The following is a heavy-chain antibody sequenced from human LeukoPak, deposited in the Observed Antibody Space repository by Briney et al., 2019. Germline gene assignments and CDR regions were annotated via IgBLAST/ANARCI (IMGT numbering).Heavy chain of an antibody. CDR1: GFTFCAYT. CDR2: IISNGGST. V-gene: IGHV3-64*01. J-gene: IGHJ6*03. Sequence: GGSLRLSCAASGFTFCAYTIHWVRQAPGRRLESVSAIISNGGSTYYANSVKGRFTISRDNSKNTLYLQMGSLRAEDMAVYYCARVKMGATISDYYYYYMGVWGKGTTVTVSS. CDR3: ARVKMGATISDYYYYYMGV. D-gene: IGHD1-26*01.